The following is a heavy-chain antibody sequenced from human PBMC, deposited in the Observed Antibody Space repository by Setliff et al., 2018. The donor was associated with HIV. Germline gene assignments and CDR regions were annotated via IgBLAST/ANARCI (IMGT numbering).Heavy chain of an antibody. V-gene: IGHV1-2*07. D-gene: IGHD3-22*01. CDR1: GYTFTGYY. J-gene: IGHJ3*02. CDR2: INPNSGGT. Sequence: ASVKVSCKASGYTFTGYYMHWVRQAPGQGLEWMGWINPNSGGTNYAHKFQGRVTMTRDTSISTAYMELSRLRSDDTAVYYCARDRYYDSSGYYWFDAFDIWGQGTMVTVSS. CDR3: ARDRYYDSSGYYWFDAFDI.